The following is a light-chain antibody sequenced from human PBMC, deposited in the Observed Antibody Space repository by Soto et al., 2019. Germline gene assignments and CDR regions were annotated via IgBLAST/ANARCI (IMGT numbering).Light chain of an antibody. CDR2: DAS. CDR3: QQLNSYPIT. Sequence: IQLTQSPSSLSSSLGDRVTITCRASQGISSYLAWYQQKPGKAPKLLIYDASTLQSGVPSRFSGSGSGTDVTLTISSLKKEDFATYYCQQLNSYPITFGQGTRLEIK. V-gene: IGKV1-9*01. J-gene: IGKJ5*01. CDR1: QGISSY.